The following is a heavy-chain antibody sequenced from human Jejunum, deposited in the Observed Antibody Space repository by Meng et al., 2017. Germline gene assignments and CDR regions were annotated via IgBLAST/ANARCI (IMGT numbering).Heavy chain of an antibody. J-gene: IGHJ4*02. CDR3: ASNVDCTSTSCYAY. CDR2: INTYSGVP. Sequence: QVQLVQSGREVKKPGASVKVSCKASGYTFTGYYMHWVREAPGQGLEWRGRINTYSGVPNYAQKLQGRVTMTTDTSINTAYMELSGLSSDDTALYYCASNVDCTSTSCYAYWGQGTLVTVSS. CDR1: GYTFTGYY. D-gene: IGHD2-2*01. V-gene: IGHV1-2*06.